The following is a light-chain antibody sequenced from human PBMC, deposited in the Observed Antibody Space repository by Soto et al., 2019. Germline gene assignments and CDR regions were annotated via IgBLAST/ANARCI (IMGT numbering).Light chain of an antibody. V-gene: IGLV7-46*01. CDR2: DTS. CDR3: LLYYSGTQI. CDR1: TGAVTSGHY. Sequence: QAVVTQEPSLTVSPGGTVTLTRGSSTGAVTSGHYPYWFQQKPGQAPTTLIYDTSNKQSWTPARFSGSLLGGKAALTLSGAQPEDEAEYYCLLYYSGTQIFGGGTKVTVL. J-gene: IGLJ2*01.